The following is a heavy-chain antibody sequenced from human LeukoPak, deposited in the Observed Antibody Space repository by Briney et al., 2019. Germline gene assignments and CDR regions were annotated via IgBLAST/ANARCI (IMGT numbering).Heavy chain of an antibody. CDR3: ARLGRLYSSSPGLIDY. V-gene: IGHV4-39*01. D-gene: IGHD6-6*01. J-gene: IGHJ4*02. CDR1: GGSISTSSYY. Sequence: SETLSLTCTVSGGSISTSSYYWGWIRQPPGEGLEWFGRIYYSGSTYYNPSLTSRVTISVDTSKNQFSLKLSSVTAADTAVYYCARLGRLYSSSPGLIDYWGQGTLVTVSS. CDR2: IYYSGST.